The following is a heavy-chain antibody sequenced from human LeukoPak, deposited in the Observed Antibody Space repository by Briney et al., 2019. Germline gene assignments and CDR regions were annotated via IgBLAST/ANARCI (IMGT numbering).Heavy chain of an antibody. J-gene: IGHJ4*02. CDR1: GGTFSSYA. CDR2: IIPIFGTA. D-gene: IGHD3-22*01. Sequence: GASVKVSCKASGGTFSSYAISWVRQAPGQGLEWMGGIIPIFGTANYAQKFQGRVTITADKSTSTAYMELSRLRSDDTAVYYCASSSYDSSGYSHAIDYWGQGTLVTVSS. V-gene: IGHV1-69*06. CDR3: ASSSYDSSGYSHAIDY.